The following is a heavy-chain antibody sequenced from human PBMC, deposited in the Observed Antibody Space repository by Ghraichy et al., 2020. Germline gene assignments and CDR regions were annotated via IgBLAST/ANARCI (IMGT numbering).Heavy chain of an antibody. D-gene: IGHD1-26*01. CDR3: ARDLYSGSYSENY. CDR2: INEDGGDV. CDR1: GFTFSRYW. V-gene: IGHV3-7*04. J-gene: IGHJ4*02. Sequence: GGSLRLSCVGSGFTFSRYWMNWVRQVPGKGLEWVANINEDGGDVYYVNSVKGRFTVSRDNAKNSLFLQMNSLRAEDTAVYYCARDLYSGSYSENYWGQGALVTGSS.